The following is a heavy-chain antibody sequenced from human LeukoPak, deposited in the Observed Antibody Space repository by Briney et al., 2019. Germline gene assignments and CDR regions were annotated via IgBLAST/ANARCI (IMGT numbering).Heavy chain of an antibody. J-gene: IGHJ4*02. Sequence: PSETLSLTCAVYGGSFSGYYWSWIRQPPGKGLEWIGEINHSGSTNYNASLKSRVTISVDTSKNQFSLKLSSVTAADTAVYYCARGGNSAWYFDYWGQGTLVTVSS. CDR1: GGSFSGYY. CDR2: INHSGST. CDR3: ARGGNSAWYFDY. V-gene: IGHV4-34*01. D-gene: IGHD6-19*01.